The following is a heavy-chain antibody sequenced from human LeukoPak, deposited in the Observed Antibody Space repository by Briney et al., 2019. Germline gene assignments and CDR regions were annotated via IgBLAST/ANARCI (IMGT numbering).Heavy chain of an antibody. D-gene: IGHD1-7*01. V-gene: IGHV3-21*01. CDR3: ARDELNAVSIGTPYMDV. CDR1: GFTFSSYS. J-gene: IGHJ6*03. Sequence: GGSLRLSCAASGFTFSSYSMNWVRQAPGKGLEWVSSISSSSSYIYYADSVKGRFTISRDNAKNSLYLQMNSLRAEDTAVYYCARDELNAVSIGTPYMDVWGKGTTVTVSS. CDR2: ISSSSSYI.